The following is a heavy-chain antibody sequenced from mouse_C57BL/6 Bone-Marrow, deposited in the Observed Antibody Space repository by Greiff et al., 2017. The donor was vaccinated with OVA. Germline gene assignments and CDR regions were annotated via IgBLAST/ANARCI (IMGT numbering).Heavy chain of an antibody. D-gene: IGHD2-1*01. Sequence: QVQLQQSGAELVRPGASVTLSCKASGYIFTDYEMHWVKQTPVHGLEWIGAIDPETGGTAYNQKFKGKAILTADKSSSTAYMELRSLTSEDSAVYYCTRYYYGNYVGNYYAMDYWGQGTSVTVSS. CDR1: GYIFTDYE. CDR2: IDPETGGT. V-gene: IGHV1-15*01. J-gene: IGHJ4*01. CDR3: TRYYYGNYVGNYYAMDY.